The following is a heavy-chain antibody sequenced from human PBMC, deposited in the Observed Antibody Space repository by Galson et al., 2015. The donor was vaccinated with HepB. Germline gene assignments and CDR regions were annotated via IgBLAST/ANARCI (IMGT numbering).Heavy chain of an antibody. CDR2: IYPGDSDT. CDR1: GYSFTSYW. J-gene: IGHJ5*02. V-gene: IGHV5-51*03. CDR3: ARRSSRYSSSSACDP. Sequence: QSGAEVKKPGESLKISCKGSGYSFTSYWIGWVRQMPGKGLEWMGIIYPGDSDTRYSPSFQGQVTISADKSISTAYLQWSSLKASDTAMYYCARRSSRYSSSSACDPWGQGTLVTVSS. D-gene: IGHD6-6*01.